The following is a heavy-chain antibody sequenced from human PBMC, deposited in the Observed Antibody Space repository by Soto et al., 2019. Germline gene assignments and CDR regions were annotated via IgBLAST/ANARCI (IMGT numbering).Heavy chain of an antibody. J-gene: IGHJ6*02. CDR2: ISSSSSTI. Sequence: PWGSLRLSCAASGFTFSSYSMNWVRQAPGKGLEWVSYISSSSSTIYYADSVKGRFTISRDNAKNSLYLQMNSLRDEDTAVYYCARGRGDYDFADYYGMDVWGQGTTVTVSS. CDR3: ARGRGDYDFADYYGMDV. D-gene: IGHD4-17*01. CDR1: GFTFSSYS. V-gene: IGHV3-48*02.